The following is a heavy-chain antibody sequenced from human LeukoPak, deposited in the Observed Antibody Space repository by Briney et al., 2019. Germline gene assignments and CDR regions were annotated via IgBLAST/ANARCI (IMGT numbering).Heavy chain of an antibody. CDR2: INHSGST. V-gene: IGHV4-34*01. J-gene: IGHJ6*02. Sequence: SETLSLTCAVYGGSFSGYYWSWIRQPPGKGLEWIGEINHSGSTNYNPSLKSRVTISVDTSKNQFSLKLSSVTAADTAVYYCARDPDTAGWPRTYYYYGMDVWGQGTTVTVSS. D-gene: IGHD6-19*01. CDR1: GGSFSGYY. CDR3: ARDPDTAGWPRTYYYYGMDV.